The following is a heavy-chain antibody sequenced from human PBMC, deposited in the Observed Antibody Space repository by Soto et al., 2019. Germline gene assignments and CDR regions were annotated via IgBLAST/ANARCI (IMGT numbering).Heavy chain of an antibody. CDR2: TSYNGNNK. CDR3: AKDIKCEDFTYGYFYYGMDV. V-gene: IGHV3-30*18. D-gene: IGHD3-10*01. Sequence: GGSLRLSCAASGFTFSDCSMHWVRQAPGKGLEWVASTSYNGNNKYYGDSVKGRFAISRDNSKNTLHLEMITLRPEDTAVYYCAKDIKCEDFTYGYFYYGMDVWGQGTTVTVSS. J-gene: IGHJ6*02. CDR1: GFTFSDCS.